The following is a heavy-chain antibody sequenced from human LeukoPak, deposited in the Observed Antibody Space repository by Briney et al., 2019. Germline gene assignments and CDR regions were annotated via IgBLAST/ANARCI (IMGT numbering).Heavy chain of an antibody. CDR1: GFTFSSYG. CDR2: ISGYNGDT. D-gene: IGHD5-24*01. V-gene: IGHV1-18*01. CDR3: ATGEGYPPRFDN. Sequence: EASVKVSCKPSGFTFSSYGISWVRQAPGQGLEWMGWISGYNGDTNYAQNLQGRVTMTTDTSTSTANMELRSLRSDDTAVYYCATGEGYPPRFDNWGQGTLVTVSS. J-gene: IGHJ4*02.